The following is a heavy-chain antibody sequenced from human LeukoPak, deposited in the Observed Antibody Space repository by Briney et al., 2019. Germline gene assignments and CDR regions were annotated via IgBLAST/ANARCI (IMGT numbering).Heavy chain of an antibody. CDR2: INHSAST. Sequence: SETLSLTCAVYGGSFSGYYWSWIRQPPGKGLEWIGEINHSASTNYNPSLKSRVTISVDTSKNQFSLKLSSVTAADTAVYYCARRGWYCSSTSCYPYYFDYWGQGTLVTVSS. CDR3: ARRGWYCSSTSCYPYYFDY. J-gene: IGHJ4*02. CDR1: GGSFSGYY. V-gene: IGHV4-34*01. D-gene: IGHD2-2*01.